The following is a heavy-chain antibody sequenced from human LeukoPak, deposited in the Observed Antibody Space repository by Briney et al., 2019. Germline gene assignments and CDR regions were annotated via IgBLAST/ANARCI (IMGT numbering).Heavy chain of an antibody. V-gene: IGHV4-39*01. J-gene: IGHJ4*02. CDR3: ARRRFLRGPDVVNPFDY. CDR1: GGSISSSFYY. Sequence: SETLSLTCTVSGGSISSSFYYWGWIRQPPGKGLEWIGRINYSGNTYYNPYLKSRVTIAVDTSKNQFSLKLSSVTAADTAVYYCARRRFLRGPDVVNPFDYWGQGTLVTVSS. CDR2: INYSGNT. D-gene: IGHD5/OR15-5a*01.